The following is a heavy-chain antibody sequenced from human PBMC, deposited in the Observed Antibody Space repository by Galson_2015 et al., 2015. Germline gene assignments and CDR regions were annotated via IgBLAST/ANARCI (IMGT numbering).Heavy chain of an antibody. D-gene: IGHD3-10*01. CDR1: GFSFSSYA. CDR2: ISGSGGST. J-gene: IGHJ3*02. Sequence: SLRLSCAASGFSFSSYAMSWVRQAPGKGLEWVSDISGSGGSTYYADSVKGRFTISRDNSKNTLYLQMNSLRAEDTAIYYCAKYGSGSRTAFEIWGQGTMVTVSS. CDR3: AKYGSGSRTAFEI. V-gene: IGHV3-23*01.